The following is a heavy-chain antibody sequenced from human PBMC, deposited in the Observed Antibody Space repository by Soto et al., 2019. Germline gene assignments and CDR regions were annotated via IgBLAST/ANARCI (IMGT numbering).Heavy chain of an antibody. CDR3: TRGDTMVRGVIIDYFDY. CDR2: ISAKHGNT. J-gene: IGHJ4*02. CDR1: GYSFTSYG. V-gene: IGHV1-18*01. D-gene: IGHD3-10*01. Sequence: ASVKVSCKASGYSFTSYGINWVRQAPGQGLEWMGWISAKHGNTHYAQKLQGRVTMTTDTSTSTAYMELRSLTSDDTAVYYCTRGDTMVRGVIIDYFDYWGQGTLVTVSS.